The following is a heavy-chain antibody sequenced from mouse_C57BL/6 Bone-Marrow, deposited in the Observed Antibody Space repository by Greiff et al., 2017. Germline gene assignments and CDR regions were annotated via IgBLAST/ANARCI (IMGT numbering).Heavy chain of an antibody. J-gene: IGHJ3*01. CDR3: GRREGWFAY. CDR1: GFTFSSYG. V-gene: IGHV5-6*02. Sequence: EVKLVESGGDLVKPGGSLKLSCAASGFTFSSYGMSWVRQTPDKRLEWVATISSGGSYTYYPDSVKGRFTISRDNAKNTLYLQMSSLKAEDTAMYYCGRREGWFAYWGQGTLVTVSA. CDR2: ISSGGSYT.